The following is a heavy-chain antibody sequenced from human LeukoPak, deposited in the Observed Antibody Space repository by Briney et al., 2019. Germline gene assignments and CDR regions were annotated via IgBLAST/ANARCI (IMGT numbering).Heavy chain of an antibody. CDR1: CYTWTNYG. CDR2: ISAYNGNT. V-gene: IGHV1-18*01. Sequence: GASVKDSCKSSCYTWTNYGSSWVRQAPGQRHEWMGWISAYNGNTNYAQNLQGRVTMTTDTSTNTAYMELRSLRSDDTAVYYCARDQDPGAFDIWGQGTMVTVSP. CDR3: ARDQDPGAFDI. J-gene: IGHJ3*02.